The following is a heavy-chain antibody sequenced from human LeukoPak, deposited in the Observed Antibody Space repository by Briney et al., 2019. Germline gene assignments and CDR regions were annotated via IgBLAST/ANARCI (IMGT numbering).Heavy chain of an antibody. Sequence: PSVTLSLNCTISGGTISRYSWSWIRQPPGKGLEWIGYIYSSGTTKFNHSLKSRATISVDTSKSQLSLKLSSVSAADTAVYYCARRVPGPQLTKYVAYYFDHWGQGTLVTVSS. CDR3: ARRVPGPQLTKYVAYYFDH. V-gene: IGHV4-4*09. J-gene: IGHJ4*02. CDR2: IYSSGTT. D-gene: IGHD2-21*01. CDR1: GGTISRYS.